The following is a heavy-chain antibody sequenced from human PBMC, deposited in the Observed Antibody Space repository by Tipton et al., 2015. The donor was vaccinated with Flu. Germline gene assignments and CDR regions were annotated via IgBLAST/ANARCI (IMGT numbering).Heavy chain of an antibody. CDR2: ISDSGYTT. CDR3: AKRTISNSDPGAFDY. V-gene: IGHV3-23*01. Sequence: SLRLSCAASGFTFSNYAMSWVRQAPGKGLEWVSAISDSGYTTLYSDSVKGRLTISRDNSKSTLYLQMNSLRAEDTALYYRAKRTISNSDPGAFDYWGQGTLVTVSS. J-gene: IGHJ4*02. D-gene: IGHD2/OR15-2a*01. CDR1: GFTFSNYA.